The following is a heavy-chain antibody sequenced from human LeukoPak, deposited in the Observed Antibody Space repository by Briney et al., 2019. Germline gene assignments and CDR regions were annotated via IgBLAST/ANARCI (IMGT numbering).Heavy chain of an antibody. CDR1: GFTFSSYG. J-gene: IGHJ4*02. Sequence: GGSLRLSCAASGFTFSSYGMHWVRQAPGNGLEWGAFIRYDGSNKYYAASVKGRFTISRDNAKHSLYLQMSSLRAEDTAVYYCARGVGGSGRCFGYWGPGALVTVSS. D-gene: IGHD3-10*01. V-gene: IGHV3-30*02. CDR2: IRYDGSNK. CDR3: ARGVGGSGRCFGY.